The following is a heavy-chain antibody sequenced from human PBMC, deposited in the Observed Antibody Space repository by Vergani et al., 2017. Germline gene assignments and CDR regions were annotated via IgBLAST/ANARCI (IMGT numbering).Heavy chain of an antibody. CDR2: IYYSGST. CDR3: ARLAGSGSLAYYYYYGMDV. CDR1: GGSISSYY. V-gene: IGHV4-59*01. J-gene: IGHJ6*02. Sequence: QVQLQESGPGLVKPSETLSLTCTVSGGSISSYYWSWIRQPPGKGLEWIGYIYYSGSTNYNPSLKSRVTISVDTSKNQFSLKLSSVTAADTAVYYCARLAGSGSLAYYYYYGMDVWGQGTTVTVSS. D-gene: IGHD3-10*01.